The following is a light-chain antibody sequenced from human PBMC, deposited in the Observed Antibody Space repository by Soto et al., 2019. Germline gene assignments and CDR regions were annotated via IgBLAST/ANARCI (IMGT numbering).Light chain of an antibody. V-gene: IGLV2-8*01. CDR2: EVT. J-gene: IGLJ1*01. CDR3: SSYAGNNNCPYV. Sequence: QSALTQPPSASGSPGQSVTISCTGSSSDVGAYNYVSWYQQHPGKAPKLMIYEVTKRPSGVPDRFSGSKSGNTASLTVSGLQTEDEADYYCSSYAGNNNCPYVFGPGTKLTVL. CDR1: SSDVGAYNY.